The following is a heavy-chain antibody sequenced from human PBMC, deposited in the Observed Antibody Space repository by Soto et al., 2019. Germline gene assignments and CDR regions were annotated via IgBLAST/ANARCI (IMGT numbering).Heavy chain of an antibody. Sequence: GASVKVSCKASGGTFSSYAISWVRQAPGQGLEWMGGIIPIFGTANYAQKFQGRVTITADESTSTAYMELSSLRSEDTAVYYCATYYYDSSGSQGTFDYWGQGTLVTVSS. D-gene: IGHD3-22*01. CDR2: IIPIFGTA. CDR1: GGTFSSYA. V-gene: IGHV1-69*13. J-gene: IGHJ4*02. CDR3: ATYYYDSSGSQGTFDY.